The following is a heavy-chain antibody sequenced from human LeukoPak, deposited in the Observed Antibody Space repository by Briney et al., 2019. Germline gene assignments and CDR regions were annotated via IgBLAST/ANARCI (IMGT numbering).Heavy chain of an antibody. CDR3: ARHDPYDSSGYYFDY. CDR2: ISGSGDTT. CDR1: GFTFSSYA. Sequence: GGSLRLSCAASGFTFSSYAMSWVRQAPGKGLEWVSTISGSGDTTYYADSVKGRFTISRDNAKNSLYLQMNSLRAEDTAVYYCARHDPYDSSGYYFDYWGQGTLVTVSS. J-gene: IGHJ4*02. D-gene: IGHD3-22*01. V-gene: IGHV3-23*01.